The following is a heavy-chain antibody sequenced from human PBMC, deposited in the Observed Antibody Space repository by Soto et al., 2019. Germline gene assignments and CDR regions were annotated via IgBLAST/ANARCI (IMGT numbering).Heavy chain of an antibody. Sequence: QVQLVESGGGVVQPERSLRLSCAASGFTFSSYGMHWVRQAPGKGLEWVAVISYDGSNKYYADSVKGRFTISRDNSKNTVYMQMNSVRVEDTAVYYCAKDGTTVTADGMDVWGQGTKVTVSS. D-gene: IGHD4-17*01. CDR2: ISYDGSNK. CDR1: GFTFSSYG. CDR3: AKDGTTVTADGMDV. V-gene: IGHV3-30*18. J-gene: IGHJ6*02.